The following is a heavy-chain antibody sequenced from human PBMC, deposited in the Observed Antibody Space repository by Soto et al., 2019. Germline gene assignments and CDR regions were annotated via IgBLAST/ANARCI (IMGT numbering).Heavy chain of an antibody. CDR2: IISSGSTI. CDR3: ARSIAARRGYFDY. CDR1: GFTFSSYE. D-gene: IGHD6-6*01. J-gene: IGHJ4*02. V-gene: IGHV3-48*03. Sequence: GGSLRLSCAASGFTFSSYEMNWVRQAPGKGLEWVSYIISSGSTIYYADSVKGRFTISRDNAKNSLYLQMNSLRAEDTAVYYCARSIAARRGYFDYWGQGTLVTVSS.